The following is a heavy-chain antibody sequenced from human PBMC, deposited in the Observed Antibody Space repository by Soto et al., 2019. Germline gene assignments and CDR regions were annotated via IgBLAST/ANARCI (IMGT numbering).Heavy chain of an antibody. Sequence: ASVKVSCKASGYTFTSYAMHWVRQAPGQGLEWMGWISAYNGNTNYAQKLQGRVTMTTDTSTSTAYMELRSLRSEDTAVYYCARGSGPMIEWHWGQGTLVTVSS. CDR3: ARGSGPMIEWH. J-gene: IGHJ4*02. V-gene: IGHV1-18*01. CDR1: GYTFTSYA. D-gene: IGHD3-22*01. CDR2: ISAYNGNT.